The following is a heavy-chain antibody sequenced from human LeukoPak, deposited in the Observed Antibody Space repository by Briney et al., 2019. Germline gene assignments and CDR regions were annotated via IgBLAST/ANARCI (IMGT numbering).Heavy chain of an antibody. J-gene: IGHJ4*02. V-gene: IGHV4-34*01. Sequence: SETLSLTCAVYSGSFSGYHWSWIRQPPGKGLEWIGEISHRGSTNYNPSLKSRVTISVDTSKNQFSLKLSSVTAADTAVYYCARDHTDYGDPIIDYWGQGTLVTVSS. CDR3: ARDHTDYGDPIIDY. D-gene: IGHD4-17*01. CDR2: ISHRGST. CDR1: SGSFSGYH.